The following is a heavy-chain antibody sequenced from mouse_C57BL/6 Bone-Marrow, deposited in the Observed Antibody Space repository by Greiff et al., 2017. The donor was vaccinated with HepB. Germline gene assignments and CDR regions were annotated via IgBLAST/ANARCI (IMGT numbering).Heavy chain of an antibody. Sequence: EVQLQESGPGLVKPSQSLSLTCSVTGYSFTSGYYWNWIRQFPGNKLEWMGYISYDGSNNYNPSLKNRISITRDTSKNQFFLKLNSVTTEDTATYYCAREKGFAYWGQGTLVTVSA. V-gene: IGHV3-6*01. J-gene: IGHJ3*01. CDR2: ISYDGSN. CDR1: GYSFTSGYY. CDR3: AREKGFAY.